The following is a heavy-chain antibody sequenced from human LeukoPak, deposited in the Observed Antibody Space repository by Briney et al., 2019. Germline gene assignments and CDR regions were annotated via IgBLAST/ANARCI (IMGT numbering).Heavy chain of an antibody. D-gene: IGHD3-9*01. Sequence: GGSLRLSCAASGFTFSSYIVNWVRQAPGKGLEWVSYISSSSSPIYYADSVKGRFTISRDNAKNSLYLQMNSLRDEDTAVYYCARHGSYDILTGYSYYFDYWGQGTLVTVSS. CDR1: GFTFSSYI. V-gene: IGHV3-48*02. CDR3: ARHGSYDILTGYSYYFDY. J-gene: IGHJ4*02. CDR2: ISSSSSPI.